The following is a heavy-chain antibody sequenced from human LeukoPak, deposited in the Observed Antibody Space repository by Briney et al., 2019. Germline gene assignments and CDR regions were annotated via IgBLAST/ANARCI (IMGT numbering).Heavy chain of an antibody. Sequence: SETLSLTCAVYGGSFSGHYWSWIRQPPGKGLEWLGEIRYSGSTSYNASLKSRVTISVDTSKNQFSLKLTSVTAADTAVYYCATGRRLYASGNYYYYMDVWGKGTTVTVSS. D-gene: IGHD3-10*01. V-gene: IGHV4-34*01. CDR1: GGSFSGHY. CDR2: IRYSGST. J-gene: IGHJ6*03. CDR3: ATGRRLYASGNYYYYMDV.